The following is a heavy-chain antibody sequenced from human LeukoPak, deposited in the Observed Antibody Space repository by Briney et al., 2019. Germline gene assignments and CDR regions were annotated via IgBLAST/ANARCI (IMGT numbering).Heavy chain of an antibody. CDR3: AREVTHSYGEPLFDY. D-gene: IGHD5-18*01. CDR1: GGSISSGDYY. CDR2: IYTSGST. J-gene: IGHJ4*02. V-gene: IGHV4-61*08. Sequence: PSETLSLTCTVSGGSISSGDYYWSWTRHPPGKGLEWIGYIYTSGSTNYNPSLKSRVTMSVATSKNQFSLKLSSVTAADTAVYYCAREVTHSYGEPLFDYWGQGTLVTVSS.